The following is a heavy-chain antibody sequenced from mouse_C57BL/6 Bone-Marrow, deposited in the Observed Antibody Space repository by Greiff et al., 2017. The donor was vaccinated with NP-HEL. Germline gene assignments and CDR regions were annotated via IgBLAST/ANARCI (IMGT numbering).Heavy chain of an antibody. CDR3: ARGATVVATYYAMDY. CDR2: IDPNSGGT. V-gene: IGHV1-72*01. Sequence: VQLQQPGAELVKPGASVKLSCKASGYTFTSYWMHWVKQRPGRGLEWIGRIDPNSGGTKHNEKFKSKATLTVDKHSSTAYMQLCSLTSEDSAVYYCARGATVVATYYAMDYWGQGTSVTVSS. D-gene: IGHD1-1*01. CDR1: GYTFTSYW. J-gene: IGHJ4*01.